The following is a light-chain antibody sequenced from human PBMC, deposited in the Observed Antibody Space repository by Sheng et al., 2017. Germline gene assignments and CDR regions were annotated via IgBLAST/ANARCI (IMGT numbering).Light chain of an antibody. Sequence: EIGMTQFPVTLSVSPGERVTLSCRASQNIGRNVAWYRQTPGQPPRLLISGASSRATGVADRLSGSGSGTQFSLTISSLQVEDVAVYYCLQHYTTPYTFGQGTRLEIK. CDR1: QNIGRN. CDR3: LQHYTTPYT. CDR2: GAS. V-gene: IGKV3-15*01. J-gene: IGKJ2*01.